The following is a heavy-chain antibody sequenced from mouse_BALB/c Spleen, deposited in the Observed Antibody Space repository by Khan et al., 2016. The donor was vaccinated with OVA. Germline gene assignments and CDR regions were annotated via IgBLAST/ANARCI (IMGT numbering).Heavy chain of an antibody. D-gene: IGHD4-1*01. CDR1: GFNIKDTY. Sequence: VQLQQSGAELVKPGASVKLSCTASGFNIKDTYMHWVKKRPEQGLEWIGRIDPANGNTKYDPKFQGKATITADTSSNPPYLQLSTLTSEDTAVYYCARDYWDVFAYWGQGTLVTVSA. J-gene: IGHJ3*01. CDR2: IDPANGNT. CDR3: ARDYWDVFAY. V-gene: IGHV14-3*02.